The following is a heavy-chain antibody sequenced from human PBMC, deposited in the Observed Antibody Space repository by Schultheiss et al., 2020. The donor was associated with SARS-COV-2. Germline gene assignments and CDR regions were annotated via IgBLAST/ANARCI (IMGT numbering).Heavy chain of an antibody. J-gene: IGHJ4*02. D-gene: IGHD6-19*01. Sequence: GGSLRLSCKASGYTFTGYGISWVRQAPGQGLEWMGWISAYSGNNGNTKYEQNLQGRVTMTTGTTPSTAYRELRSLRTDDTAVYYCARLGYSSGWYGSDYWGQGGLVNVSS. CDR3: ARLGYSSGWYGSDY. CDR2: ISAYSGNNGNT. V-gene: IGHV1-18*01. CDR1: GYTFTGYG.